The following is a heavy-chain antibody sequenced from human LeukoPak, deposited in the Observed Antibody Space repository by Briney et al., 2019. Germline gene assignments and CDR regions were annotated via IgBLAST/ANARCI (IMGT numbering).Heavy chain of an antibody. Sequence: SVKLSCKASGATFSSYAITRVRQAPGQRLGWMRRIITILGIANYAQKFQGRVTITADKSTSTAYMELSSLRSEDTAVYYCAAPKTAQGYSSSWYDAFDIWGQGTMVTVSS. CDR2: IITILGIA. J-gene: IGHJ3*02. CDR3: AAPKTAQGYSSSWYDAFDI. D-gene: IGHD6-13*01. V-gene: IGHV1-69*04. CDR1: GATFSSYA.